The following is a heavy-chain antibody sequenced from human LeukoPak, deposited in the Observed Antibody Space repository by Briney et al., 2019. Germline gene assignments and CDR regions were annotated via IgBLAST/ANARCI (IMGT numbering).Heavy chain of an antibody. D-gene: IGHD3-3*01. CDR2: IYYSGST. CDR1: GGSISSYY. J-gene: IGHJ4*02. Sequence: SETPSLTCTVSGGSISSYYWSWIRQPPGKGLEWIGYIYYSGSTNYNPSLKSRVTISVDTSKNQFSLKLSSVTAADTAVYYCARERFLEWLFIDYWGQGTLVTVSS. V-gene: IGHV4-59*01. CDR3: ARERFLEWLFIDY.